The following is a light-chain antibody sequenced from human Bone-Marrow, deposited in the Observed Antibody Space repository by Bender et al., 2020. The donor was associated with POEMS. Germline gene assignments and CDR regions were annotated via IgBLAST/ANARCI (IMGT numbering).Light chain of an antibody. CDR2: YDD. Sequence: QSVVTQPPSLSEAPRQRVTISCSGSSSNIGNHGVNWYQQLPGEAPKLLIYYDDLLTPGVSDRFSASKSGTSASLAISELQSEDEGDYYCCSYAGSYTLIFGGGTKLTV. CDR1: SSNIGNHG. CDR3: CSYAGSYTLI. J-gene: IGLJ2*01. V-gene: IGLV1-36*01.